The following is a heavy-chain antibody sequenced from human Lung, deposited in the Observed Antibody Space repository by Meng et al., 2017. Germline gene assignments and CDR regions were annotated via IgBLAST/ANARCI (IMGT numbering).Heavy chain of an antibody. CDR1: GFTFSTHW. CDR2: ITGDGSST. J-gene: IGHJ4*02. CDR3: ARGGVTTDD. D-gene: IGHD4-17*01. V-gene: IGHV3-74*01. Sequence: EGQLVECGGGLVQPGGSLRLSCAASGFTFSTHWMHWVRQAPGKGLEWVSRITGDGSSTIYADSVQGRFTMSRDNAKNTLSLQMNSLRAEDTAVYYCARGGVTTDDWGQGTLVTVSS.